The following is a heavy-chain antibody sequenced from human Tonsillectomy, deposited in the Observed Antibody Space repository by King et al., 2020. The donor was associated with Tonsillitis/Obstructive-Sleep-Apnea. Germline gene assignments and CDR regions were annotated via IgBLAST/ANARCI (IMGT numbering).Heavy chain of an antibody. CDR2: IFSNDEN. J-gene: IGHJ4*02. V-gene: IGHV2-26*01. CDR3: ARTYSSSYYFDY. CDR1: GFSLSNALMG. D-gene: IGHD6-6*01. Sequence: TLKESGPVLVKPTETLTLTCAVSGFSLSNALMGVSWIRQPPGKTLEWLAHIFSNDENSYTTSLKSRLSISKDTSKSQVVLTMTNMNPVDTATYYCARTYSSSYYFDYSGQATPVTVSS.